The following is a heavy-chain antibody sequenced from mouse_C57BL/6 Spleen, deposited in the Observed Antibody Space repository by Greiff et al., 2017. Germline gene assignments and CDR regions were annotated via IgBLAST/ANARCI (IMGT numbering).Heavy chain of an antibody. CDR3: ARGYYGSSAY. CDR2: IYPADSET. J-gene: IGHJ2*01. Sequence: VQLQQPGAELVRPGSSVKLSCKASGYTFTSYWMDWVKQRPGQGLEWIGNIYPADSETHYNQKFKDKATLTVDTSSSTAYMQLSSLTSEDSAVYDCARGYYGSSAYWGQGTTVTVSS. CDR1: GYTFTSYW. V-gene: IGHV1-61*01. D-gene: IGHD1-1*01.